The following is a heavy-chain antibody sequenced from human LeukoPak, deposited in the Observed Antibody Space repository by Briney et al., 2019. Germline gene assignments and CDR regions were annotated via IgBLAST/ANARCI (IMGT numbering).Heavy chain of an antibody. CDR3: ARVPRSLDL. CDR2: INHSGST. Sequence: SETLSLTCTVSGGSISSSSYYWGWIRQPPGKGLEWIGEINHSGSTNYNPSLKSRVTISVDTSKNQFSLKLNSVTAADTAVYYCARVPRSLDLWGRGTLATVSS. J-gene: IGHJ2*01. CDR1: GGSISSSSYY. V-gene: IGHV4-39*07.